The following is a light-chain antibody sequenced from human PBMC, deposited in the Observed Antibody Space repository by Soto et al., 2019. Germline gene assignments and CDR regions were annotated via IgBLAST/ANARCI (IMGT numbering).Light chain of an antibody. CDR1: GGHSSYA. Sequence: QPVLTQSPSASASLGASVKLTCTLSGGHSSYAIAWHQQQPEKGPRYLMNLNNDGSHTKGDGIPDRFSGSSSGAERYLTISSLQSEDEADYYCQSADTSGTYVLFGGGTKLTVL. V-gene: IGLV4-69*01. CDR3: QSADTSGTYVL. CDR2: LNNDGSH. J-gene: IGLJ2*01.